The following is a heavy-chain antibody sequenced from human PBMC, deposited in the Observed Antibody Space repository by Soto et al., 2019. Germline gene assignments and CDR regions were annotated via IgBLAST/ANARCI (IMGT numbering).Heavy chain of an antibody. J-gene: IGHJ6*02. V-gene: IGHV3-66*01. CDR2: ILSGGTI. Sequence: GGSLRLSCAASGFTVSSKYMTWVRQAPGKGLEWASLILSGGTIYYADSVKGRFTISRDNAENTLYLQMNSLRAEDTAVYYCAREQEDVLRFLEWSFQAYYYYGMDVWGQGTTVTVSS. D-gene: IGHD3-3*01. CDR1: GFTVSSKY. CDR3: AREQEDVLRFLEWSFQAYYYYGMDV.